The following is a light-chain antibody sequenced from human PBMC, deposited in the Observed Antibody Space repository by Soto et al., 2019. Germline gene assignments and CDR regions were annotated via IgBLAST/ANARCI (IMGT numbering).Light chain of an antibody. CDR1: QTISSW. Sequence: DIQMTQSPSTLSGSVGYRVTITCRASQTISSWLAWCQQKAGKAPKLLIYKASTRKSGVPSRFSGSGSGTELTLTIRRLQPDDFATYSCQHYIIYSQAVGQGTKVQL. CDR3: QHYIIYSQA. V-gene: IGKV1-5*03. J-gene: IGKJ1*01. CDR2: KAS.